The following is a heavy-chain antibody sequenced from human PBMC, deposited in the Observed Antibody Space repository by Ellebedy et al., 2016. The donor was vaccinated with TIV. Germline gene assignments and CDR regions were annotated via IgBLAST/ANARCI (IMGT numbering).Heavy chain of an antibody. CDR1: GGSISSSSYY. Sequence: SETLSLXCTVSGGSISSSSYYWGWIRQPPGKGLEWIGSIYYSGSTYYNPSLKSRVTISVDTSKNQFSLKLSSVTAADTAVYYCARLPIPENYYDSSGYYPYYFDYWGQGTLVTVSS. D-gene: IGHD3-22*01. CDR2: IYYSGST. CDR3: ARLPIPENYYDSSGYYPYYFDY. J-gene: IGHJ4*02. V-gene: IGHV4-39*01.